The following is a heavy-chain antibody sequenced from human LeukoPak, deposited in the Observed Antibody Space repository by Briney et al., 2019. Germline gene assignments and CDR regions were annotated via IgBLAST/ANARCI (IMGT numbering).Heavy chain of an antibody. V-gene: IGHV3-30*19. D-gene: IGHD5-18*01. Sequence: PGRSLRLSCAASGFTFSSYGMHWVRQAPGKGLEWVAVIWYDGSNKYYADSVKGRFTISRDNSKNTLYLQMNSLRAEDTAVYYCARELQLWRNFDYWGQGTLVTVSS. CDR1: GFTFSSYG. J-gene: IGHJ4*02. CDR3: ARELQLWRNFDY. CDR2: IWYDGSNK.